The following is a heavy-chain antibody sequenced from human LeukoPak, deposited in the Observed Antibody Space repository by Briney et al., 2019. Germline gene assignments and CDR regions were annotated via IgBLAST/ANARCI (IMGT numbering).Heavy chain of an antibody. V-gene: IGHV1-2*02. CDR3: ARVWGYSYGYFDY. J-gene: IGHJ4*02. CDR2: INPKGGVT. D-gene: IGHD5-18*01. Sequence: ASVKVSCKSSGYTFTDYYMHWVRQAPGQGLEWMGWINPKGGVTNYARKFQGRVTMTRDTSISTSYMELSRLRSDDTAVYYCARVWGYSYGYFDYWGQGTLVTVSS. CDR1: GYTFTDYY.